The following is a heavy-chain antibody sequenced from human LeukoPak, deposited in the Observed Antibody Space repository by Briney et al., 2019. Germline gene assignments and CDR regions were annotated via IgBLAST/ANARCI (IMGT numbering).Heavy chain of an antibody. J-gene: IGHJ6*02. CDR2: IKSTTDGGTT. V-gene: IGHV3-15*01. D-gene: IGHD3-22*01. Sequence: GGSLRLSCAASGFTFSNACMTWVRQAPGKGLEWVGHIKSTTDGGTTDSAAPVKGRFTISRDDSKNTLYLQMDSLKTEDTAVYYCSTGGRRESDSSGFYLFYYGMDVWGQGTTVTVSS. CDR1: GFTFSNAC. CDR3: STGGRRESDSSGFYLFYYGMDV.